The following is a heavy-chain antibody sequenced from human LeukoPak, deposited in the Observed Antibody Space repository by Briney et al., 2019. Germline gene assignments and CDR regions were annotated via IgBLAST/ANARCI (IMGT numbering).Heavy chain of an antibody. Sequence: GGSLRLSCAASGFSFSSYVMSWVRQAPGKGLEWVSATRGSGDSTYYADSVKGRFTISRDNSKNSLYLQMNSLRAEDTALYYCAKDHFRAFERNRDGYNLEFDYWGQGTLVTVSS. V-gene: IGHV3-23*01. CDR2: TRGSGDST. D-gene: IGHD5-24*01. CDR3: AKDHFRAFERNRDGYNLEFDY. J-gene: IGHJ4*02. CDR1: GFSFSSYV.